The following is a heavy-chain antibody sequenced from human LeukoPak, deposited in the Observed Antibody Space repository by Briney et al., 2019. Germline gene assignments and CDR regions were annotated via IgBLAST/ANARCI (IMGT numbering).Heavy chain of an antibody. D-gene: IGHD6-6*01. CDR3: AREGYRSSYY. V-gene: IGHV4-61*02. CDR1: GGSISSGTYY. J-gene: IGHJ4*02. CDR2: ISTSGST. Sequence: SETLSLTCTVSGGSISSGTYYWSWIRQPAGKGLEWIGRISTSGSTNYNPSLKSRVTISVDTSKNQFSLKLSSVTAADTAVYYCAREGYRSSYYWGQGTLVTVSS.